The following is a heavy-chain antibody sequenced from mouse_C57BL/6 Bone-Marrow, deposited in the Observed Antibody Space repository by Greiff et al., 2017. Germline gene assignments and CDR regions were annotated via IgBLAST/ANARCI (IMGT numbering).Heavy chain of an antibody. CDR2: IHPNSGSN. CDR1: GYTFTSYW. D-gene: IGHD1-1*01. CDR3: ARTTTVVAPPWFAY. Sequence: QVQLQQPGAVLVKPGASVKLSCKASGYTFTSYWMHWVKQRPGQGLEWIGMIHPNSGSNNYNAKFKSKATLTVDNSSSTAYMQLSSLTSEDSAVYYCARTTTVVAPPWFAYWGQGTLVTVSA. V-gene: IGHV1-64*01. J-gene: IGHJ3*01.